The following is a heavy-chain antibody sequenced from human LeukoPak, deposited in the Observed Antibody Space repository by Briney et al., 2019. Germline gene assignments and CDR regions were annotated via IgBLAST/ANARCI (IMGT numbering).Heavy chain of an antibody. CDR2: INQNGIET. CDR3: ARLPEKLWFGELEGDY. V-gene: IGHV3-7*01. J-gene: IGHJ4*02. Sequence: GGSLRLSCAASGFTFSRYWMSWVRQAPGKGLEWVANINQNGIETYYVDSVEGRFTISRDNAKNSLYLQMNSLRAEDTAVYYRARLPEKLWFGELEGDYWGQGTLVTVSS. CDR1: GFTFSRYW. D-gene: IGHD3-10*01.